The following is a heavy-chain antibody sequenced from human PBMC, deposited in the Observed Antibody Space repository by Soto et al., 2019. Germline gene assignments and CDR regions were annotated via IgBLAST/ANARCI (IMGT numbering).Heavy chain of an antibody. J-gene: IGHJ4*02. CDR3: SKAIVYGDPFDY. D-gene: IGHD4-17*01. CDR2: ISGSGGST. V-gene: IGHV3-23*01. CDR1: GFTFSSYA. Sequence: EVQLLESGGGLVQPGGSLRLSCAASGFTFSSYAMSWVRQAPGKGLEWVSAISGSGGSTYYADSVKGRFTISRDNSKKTLYLQMNSLRAEDKAVYYCSKAIVYGDPFDYWGQGTLVTVSS.